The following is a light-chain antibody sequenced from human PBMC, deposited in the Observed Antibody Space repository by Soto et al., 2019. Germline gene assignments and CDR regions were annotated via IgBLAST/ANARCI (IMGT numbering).Light chain of an antibody. CDR3: HQYFRSPIT. Sequence: DIVLTQPTVPLPASMGGRGTIKCKCPRTVLSNSKNRNHLSWYQQKPGQPPKLLIYWATTRESGVPDRFSGSGSGTDFTLTVSGLQAEDVAIYYCHQYFRSPITFGGGTRLEI. V-gene: IGKV4-1*01. CDR2: WAT. J-gene: IGKJ5*01. CDR1: RTVLSNSKNRNH.